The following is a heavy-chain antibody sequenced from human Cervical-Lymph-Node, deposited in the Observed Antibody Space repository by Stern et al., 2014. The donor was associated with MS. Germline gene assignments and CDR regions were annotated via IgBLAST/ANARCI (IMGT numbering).Heavy chain of an antibody. Sequence: QVPLKESGPALVQPTETLTLTCTVSGFSFSVGAMGVSCVRPPPGLALDWLANIFSNDEKSYNTSLRSRLTISKDISTSQVVLTLTNVDPVDTGTYYCARIRTRSTWHRCLDYWGQGTLVTVSS. CDR1: GFSFSVGAMG. J-gene: IGHJ4*02. V-gene: IGHV2-26*01. CDR3: ARIRTRSTWHRCLDY. D-gene: IGHD3-3*01. CDR2: IFSNDEK.